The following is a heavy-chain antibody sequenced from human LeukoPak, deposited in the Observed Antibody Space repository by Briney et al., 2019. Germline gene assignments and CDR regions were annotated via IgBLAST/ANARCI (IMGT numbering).Heavy chain of an antibody. D-gene: IGHD3-10*01. CDR1: GYSFTSFW. CDR3: ARGGYYGSGRGWFDP. Sequence: GESLKISCKGSGYSFTSFWIGWVRQMPGKGLEWMGIIYPDDSDTRYSPSFQGQVTISVDKSISTAYLQWSSLRASDTAMYNCARGGYYGSGRGWFDPWGQGTLVTVSS. V-gene: IGHV5-51*01. CDR2: IYPDDSDT. J-gene: IGHJ5*02.